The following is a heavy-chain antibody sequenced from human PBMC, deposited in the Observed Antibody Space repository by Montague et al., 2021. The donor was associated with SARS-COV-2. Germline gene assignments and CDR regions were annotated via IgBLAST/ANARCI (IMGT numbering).Heavy chain of an antibody. J-gene: IGHJ6*02. CDR1: GDSINTYY. Sequence: SETLSLTCTVSGDSINTYYWTWTRQPPGKGLEWIGYIYYSGSTNYNPSLKSRVTLSVDTSKSHFSLKLNSVTAADTAVYYCARVDPQRYYGMDVWGQGTTVTVSS. CDR3: ARVDPQRYYGMDV. CDR2: IYYSGST. D-gene: IGHD2-2*01. V-gene: IGHV4-59*08.